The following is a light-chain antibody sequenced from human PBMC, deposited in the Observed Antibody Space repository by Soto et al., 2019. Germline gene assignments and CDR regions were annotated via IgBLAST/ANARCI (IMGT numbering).Light chain of an antibody. J-gene: IGKJ1*01. Sequence: EIVLTQSPATLSLSPGERATLSCRASPSVSTYLAWYQQKPGQAPRLLIYDASKRATGIPARFSGSGSGTDFTLTISSLEPEDFAVYYCQQRSNWPWTFGQGTKVEMK. V-gene: IGKV3-11*01. CDR1: PSVSTY. CDR3: QQRSNWPWT. CDR2: DAS.